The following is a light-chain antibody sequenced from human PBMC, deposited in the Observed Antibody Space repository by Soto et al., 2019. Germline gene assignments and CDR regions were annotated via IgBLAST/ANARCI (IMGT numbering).Light chain of an antibody. CDR1: QSISSK. J-gene: IGKJ5*01. CDR3: QQYNNWFSIT. Sequence: ITQSPSTQSATAGDRVTLTLRASQSISSKLAWYQQKPGQAPRLVIYDTYIRATGIPARFSGSGSGTEFTLTISSLQSEDFGVYYCQQYNNWFSITFGQGTRLEIK. V-gene: IGKV3-15*01. CDR2: DTY.